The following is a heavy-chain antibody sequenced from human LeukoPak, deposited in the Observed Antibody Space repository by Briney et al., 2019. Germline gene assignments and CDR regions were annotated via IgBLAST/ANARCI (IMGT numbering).Heavy chain of an antibody. CDR1: GFTFSRYD. Sequence: AGGSLRLSCAASGFTFSRYDMHWVRQAPGKGLEWVAVIWYDGSNEYYADSVKGRFTISRDNSKNTLYLQMNGLRAEDTAVYYCARDGYGSGTYPGYYFDNWGQGTLVTVSS. V-gene: IGHV3-33*01. D-gene: IGHD3-10*01. CDR2: IWYDGSNE. CDR3: ARDGYGSGTYPGYYFDN. J-gene: IGHJ4*02.